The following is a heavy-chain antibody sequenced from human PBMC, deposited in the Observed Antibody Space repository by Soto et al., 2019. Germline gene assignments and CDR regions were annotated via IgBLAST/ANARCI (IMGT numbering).Heavy chain of an antibody. D-gene: IGHD2-2*02. V-gene: IGHV4-59*01. Sequence: SETLSLTCTVPGGSISSYYWSWIRQPPGKGLEWIGYIYYSGSTNYNPSLKSRVTISVDTSKNQFSLKLSSVTAADTAVYYCARYNRVVVVPAAIWWFEPWGQGTLVTV. CDR3: ARYNRVVVVPAAIWWFEP. CDR2: IYYSGST. J-gene: IGHJ5*02. CDR1: GGSISSYY.